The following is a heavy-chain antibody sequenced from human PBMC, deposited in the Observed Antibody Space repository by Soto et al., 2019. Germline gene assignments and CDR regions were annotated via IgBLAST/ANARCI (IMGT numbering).Heavy chain of an antibody. D-gene: IGHD2-15*01. V-gene: IGHV4-34*01. J-gene: IGHJ6*02. Sequence: TLPDTYSVDCGYFIDLYCSRIRQTPGKGLEWIGEINHSGSTNYNPSLKSRVTISVDTSKNQFSLKLSSVTAADTAVYYCARGRRGGTWIRAKPQPQADYGMDVWGQGTTVTVSS. CDR3: ARGRRGGTWIRAKPQPQADYGMDV. CDR1: CGYFIDLY. CDR2: INHSGST.